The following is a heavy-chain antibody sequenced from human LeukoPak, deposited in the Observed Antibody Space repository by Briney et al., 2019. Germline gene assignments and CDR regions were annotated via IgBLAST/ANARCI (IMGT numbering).Heavy chain of an antibody. J-gene: IGHJ6*03. Sequence: ASVKVSCKASGYTFTGYYMHWVRQAPGQGLEWMGWINPNSGGTNYAQKFQGRVTMTRDTSISTAYMELSRLRSDDTAVYYCARALEWGATHYYMDVWGKGTTVTVSS. V-gene: IGHV1-2*02. CDR3: ARALEWGATHYYMDV. CDR2: INPNSGGT. CDR1: GYTFTGYY. D-gene: IGHD3-3*01.